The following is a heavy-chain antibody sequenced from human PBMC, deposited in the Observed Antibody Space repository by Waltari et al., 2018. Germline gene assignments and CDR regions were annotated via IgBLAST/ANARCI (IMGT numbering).Heavy chain of an antibody. CDR3: ARVRRAFDY. J-gene: IGHJ4*02. CDR2: IYYSGST. Sequence: QVQLQESGPGLVKPSETLSLTCTVSGGSISSYYWSWIRQPPGKGLEWIGYIYYSGSTNYNPSLKRRVTISVDTSKNQFSLKLSSVTAADTAVYYCARVRRAFDYWGQGTLVTVSS. CDR1: GGSISSYY. D-gene: IGHD4-17*01. V-gene: IGHV4-59*01.